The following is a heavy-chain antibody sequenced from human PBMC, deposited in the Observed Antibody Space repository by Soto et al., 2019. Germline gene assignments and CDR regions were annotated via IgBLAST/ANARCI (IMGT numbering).Heavy chain of an antibody. J-gene: IGHJ4*02. D-gene: IGHD3-16*01. CDR3: GRGGGNFDQ. CDR1: GFTFSGHW. Sequence: EVQLVESGGGLVQPGGSLRLTCAASGFTFSGHWMSWVRQAPGKGLEWVANVKQDGRDKYYVDSAKGRFIISRDNAKDTLFLEMNSRRDDEDAVYYCGRGGGNFDQWGQGTLVTVSS. CDR2: VKQDGRDK. V-gene: IGHV3-7*04.